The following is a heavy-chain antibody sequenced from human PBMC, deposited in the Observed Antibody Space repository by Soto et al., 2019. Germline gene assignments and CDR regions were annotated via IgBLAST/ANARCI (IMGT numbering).Heavy chain of an antibody. CDR2: IYQSGTP. J-gene: IGHJ4*02. V-gene: IGHV4-31*03. CDR1: GGSISSGGYY. CDR3: ARDPRLDS. D-gene: IGHD2-21*02. Sequence: QVQLQESGPGLVKPSDTLSLTCTVSGGSISSGGYYWNWIRQYPGKGLEWIAYIYQSGTPYYNPSLTSRATISIDRSKNQFSLMLDSGTAADTAVYYCARDPRLDSWGPGTLVTVSS.